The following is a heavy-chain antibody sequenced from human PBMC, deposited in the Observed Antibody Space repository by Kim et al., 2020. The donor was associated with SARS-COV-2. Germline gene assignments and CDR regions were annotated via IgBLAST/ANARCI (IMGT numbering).Heavy chain of an antibody. V-gene: IGHV3-23*05. D-gene: IGHD6-13*01. CDR2: T. J-gene: IGHJ4*02. Sequence: TYYADSVKGRFTISRDNSKNMLYLQMNSLRAEDTAVYYCAKGGSWLEYWGQGALVTVSS. CDR3: AKGGSWLEY.